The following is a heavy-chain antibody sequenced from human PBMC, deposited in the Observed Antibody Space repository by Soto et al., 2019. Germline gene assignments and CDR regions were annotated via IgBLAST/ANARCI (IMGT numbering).Heavy chain of an antibody. Sequence: SETLSLTCAVYGGSFSGYYWSWIRQPPGKGLEWIGEINHSGSTNYNPSLKSRVTISVDTSKNQFSLKLSSVTAADTAVYYCARGVEGATLPVPLDYWGQGTLVTVSS. J-gene: IGHJ4*02. CDR2: INHSGST. CDR1: GGSFSGYY. V-gene: IGHV4-34*01. D-gene: IGHD1-26*01. CDR3: ARGVEGATLPVPLDY.